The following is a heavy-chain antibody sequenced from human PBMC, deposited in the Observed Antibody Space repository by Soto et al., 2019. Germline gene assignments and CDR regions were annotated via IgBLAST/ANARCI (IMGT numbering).Heavy chain of an antibody. J-gene: IGHJ6*02. CDR2: IDPSDSYT. Sequence: GESLKISCKGSGYSFTSYWISWVRQMPGKVLEWMGRIDPSDSYTNYSPSFQGHVTISADKYISTAYLQWSSLKASDTAMYDCASELVNLYYYFGMDVWGQGXTVPGYS. D-gene: IGHD1-26*01. V-gene: IGHV5-10-1*01. CDR3: ASELVNLYYYFGMDV. CDR1: GYSFTSYW.